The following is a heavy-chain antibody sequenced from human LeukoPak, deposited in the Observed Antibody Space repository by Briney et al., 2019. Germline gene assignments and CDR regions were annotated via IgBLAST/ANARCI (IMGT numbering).Heavy chain of an antibody. CDR1: GGDFNTYS. V-gene: IGHV1-69*13. CDR3: ARRLHARRDAYNPFDS. Sequence: SVKVSCKASGGDFNTYSLSWIRQAPGQGLEWMGGIFTILRTPTYAQKFQDRIKIIADEVTGTVYMELGSLKPGDTAIYYCARRLHARRDAYNPFDSWGQGTLVTVSA. J-gene: IGHJ4*02. CDR2: IFTILRTP. D-gene: IGHD5-24*01.